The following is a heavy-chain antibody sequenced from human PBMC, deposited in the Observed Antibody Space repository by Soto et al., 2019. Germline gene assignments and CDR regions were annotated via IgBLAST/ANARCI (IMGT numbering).Heavy chain of an antibody. CDR3: ASGPFHI. Sequence: QVQLQESGPGLLKPSQTLSLTCTVSGGSITSDGFYWTWIRQRPGKGLEWIAYLYYTGSTFYNPSLKSRLTISLDKSANRFSLKMTSVTAADMAIYFCASGPFHIWGQGTMVVVSS. CDR2: LYYTGST. V-gene: IGHV4-31*03. J-gene: IGHJ3*02. CDR1: GGSITSDGFY.